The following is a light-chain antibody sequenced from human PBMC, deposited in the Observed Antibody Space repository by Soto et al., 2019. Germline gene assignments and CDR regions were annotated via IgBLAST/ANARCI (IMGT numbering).Light chain of an antibody. CDR1: SSDVGGYNY. CDR3: SSYTSSSTLD. Sequence: QSVLTQPASVSGSPGQSITISCTGTSSDVGGYNYVSWYQQHPGKAPELMIYEVSNRPSGVSNRFSGSKSGNTASLTISGLQAEDEADYYCSSYTSSSTLDFGTGTKVTVL. CDR2: EVS. V-gene: IGLV2-14*01. J-gene: IGLJ1*01.